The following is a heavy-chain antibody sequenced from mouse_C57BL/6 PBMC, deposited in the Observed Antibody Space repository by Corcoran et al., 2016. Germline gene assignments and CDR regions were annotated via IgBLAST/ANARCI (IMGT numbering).Heavy chain of an antibody. Sequence: QIQLVQSGPELKKPGETVKISCKASGYTFITYGMSWVKQAPGKGLKWMGWINTYSGVPTYADDFKGRFAFSLETSASTAYLQINNLKNEDTATYFCARWITKGAMDYWGQGTSVTVSS. V-gene: IGHV9-3*01. D-gene: IGHD2-4*01. CDR3: ARWITKGAMDY. J-gene: IGHJ4*01. CDR1: GYTFITYG. CDR2: INTYSGVP.